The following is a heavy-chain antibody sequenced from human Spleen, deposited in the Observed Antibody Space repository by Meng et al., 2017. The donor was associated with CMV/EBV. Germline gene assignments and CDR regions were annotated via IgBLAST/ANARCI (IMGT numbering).Heavy chain of an antibody. CDR3: ARVVHGPLRSYDSGTNYQSGGLIFDL. D-gene: IGHD3-10*01. Sequence: SWIRQSPGKGLEWIGEISHSGSTNYNPSLKSRVTVSVDTSKNQFSLRLTTVTAADTAVYYCARVVHGPLRSYDSGTNYQSGGLIFDLWGQGALVTVSS. J-gene: IGHJ4*02. V-gene: IGHV4-34*01. CDR2: ISHSGST.